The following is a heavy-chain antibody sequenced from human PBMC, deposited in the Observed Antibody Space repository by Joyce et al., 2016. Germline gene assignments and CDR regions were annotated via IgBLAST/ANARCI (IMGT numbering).Heavy chain of an antibody. D-gene: IGHD6-6*01. CDR3: ARTDYSTSSRYFDP. CDR2: VYASGST. J-gene: IGHJ5*02. V-gene: IGHV4-61*02. CDR1: GGPITSGSYF. Sequence: QVLLQESGPGLVKPSQTLSLTCMVTGGPITSGSYFWSWIRQPAGRGLEWIGRVYASGSTSYNPSLNSRVTMSIDTSRNQFSLKLSSVTASDTAVYYCARTDYSTSSRYFDPWGQGTLVTVSS.